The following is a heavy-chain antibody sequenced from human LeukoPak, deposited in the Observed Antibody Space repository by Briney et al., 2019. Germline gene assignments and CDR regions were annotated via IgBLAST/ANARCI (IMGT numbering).Heavy chain of an antibody. D-gene: IGHD2-15*01. CDR1: GFTFSSYW. V-gene: IGHV3-7*01. J-gene: IGHJ6*03. CDR3: ARGTTSGGYYYYMDV. Sequence: GGSLRLSCAASGFTFSSYWMSWVRQAPGKGLEWVANIKQDGSEKYYVDSVKGRFTISRDNAKNSLYLQMNSLRAEDTAVYYCARGTTSGGYYYYMDVWGKGTTVTISS. CDR2: IKQDGSEK.